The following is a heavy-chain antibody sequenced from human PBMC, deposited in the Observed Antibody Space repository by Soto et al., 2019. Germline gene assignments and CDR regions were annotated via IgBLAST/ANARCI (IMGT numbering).Heavy chain of an antibody. D-gene: IGHD2-2*01. CDR2: IIPIFGTA. CDR1: SGTFSSQA. CDR3: ATPADIVVVFDAFLGDYYYGMDV. J-gene: IGHJ6*02. V-gene: IGHV1-69*06. Sequence: SVKVSRKGCSGTFSSQACSLVRRLPGQEHKWMGGIIPIFGTANYAQKFQGRVTITADKSTSTAYMELSSLRSEDTAVYYCATPADIVVVFDAFLGDYYYGMDVWGQGTTVTVSS.